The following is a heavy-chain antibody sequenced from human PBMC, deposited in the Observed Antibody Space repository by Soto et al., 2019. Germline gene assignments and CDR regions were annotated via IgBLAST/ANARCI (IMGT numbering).Heavy chain of an antibody. CDR2: IIPIFSTA. CDR1: GGTFSSYT. CDR3: ASRNHRWLQLGYFDL. Sequence: QVQLVQSGAEVKKPGSSVTVSCKASGGTFSSYTISWVRQAPGQGLEWMGGIIPIFSTANYAQKFQGRVTITADEYTSTAYMELSSLRAEDTAVYYCASRNHRWLQLGYFDLWGRGTLVTVSS. D-gene: IGHD5-12*01. J-gene: IGHJ2*01. V-gene: IGHV1-69*12.